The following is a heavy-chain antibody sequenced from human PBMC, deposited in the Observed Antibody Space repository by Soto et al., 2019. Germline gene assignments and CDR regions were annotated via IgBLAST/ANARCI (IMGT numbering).Heavy chain of an antibody. CDR1: GYTFNSYA. CDR2: ISGSGGST. CDR3: AKEGGPYYYDSSGYFDY. D-gene: IGHD3-22*01. Sequence: WGSIRLSSAASGYTFNSYAMSWVRQAPGKGLEWVSAISGSGGSTYYADSVKGRFTISRDNSKNTLYLQMNSLRAEDTAVYYCAKEGGPYYYDSSGYFDYWGQGTLVTVSS. V-gene: IGHV3-23*01. J-gene: IGHJ4*02.